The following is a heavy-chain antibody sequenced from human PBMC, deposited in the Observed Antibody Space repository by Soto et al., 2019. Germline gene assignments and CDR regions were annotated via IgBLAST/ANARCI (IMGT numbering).Heavy chain of an antibody. CDR1: GGTFSSYA. J-gene: IGHJ6*02. Sequence: ASVKVSCKASGGTFSSYAISWVRQAPGQGLEWMGGIIPIFGTANYAQKFQGRVTITADESTSTAYMELSSLRSEDTAVYYCARDLSAADLDHCSGGSCYYYYYGMDVWGQGTTVTVSS. V-gene: IGHV1-69*13. CDR3: ARDLSAADLDHCSGGSCYYYYYGMDV. CDR2: IIPIFGTA. D-gene: IGHD2-15*01.